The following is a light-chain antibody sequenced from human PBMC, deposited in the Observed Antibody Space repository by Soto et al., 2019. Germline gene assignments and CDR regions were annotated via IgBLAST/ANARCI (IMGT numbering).Light chain of an antibody. J-gene: IGKJ2*01. Sequence: DIQMTQSPSSLSASVGDRVTITCRASQAISTYLNWYLQKPGKDPKLLIYAASSLQSGVPSIFSGSRSGTEFTLPINSLQPEAFGTYYCQQSYIAPPYTFGHGTKLEIK. V-gene: IGKV1-39*01. CDR3: QQSYIAPPYT. CDR2: AAS. CDR1: QAISTY.